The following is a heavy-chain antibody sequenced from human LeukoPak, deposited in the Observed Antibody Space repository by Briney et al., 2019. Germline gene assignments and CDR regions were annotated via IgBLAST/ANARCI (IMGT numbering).Heavy chain of an antibody. V-gene: IGHV3-74*01. CDR3: ATQGEMVAFDI. Sequence: GGSLRLSCAASGFTFSTYWMHWVRQAPGKGLVWVSRINSDGSITNYADSVKGRFTISRDNAKNTVSPQMNSLRAEDTAVYYCATQGEMVAFDIWGQGTMVTVSS. CDR1: GFTFSTYW. CDR2: INSDGSIT. D-gene: IGHD2-8*01. J-gene: IGHJ3*02.